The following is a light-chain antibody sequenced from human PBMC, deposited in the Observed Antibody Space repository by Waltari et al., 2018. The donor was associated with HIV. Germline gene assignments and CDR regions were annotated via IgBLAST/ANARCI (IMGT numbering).Light chain of an antibody. Sequence: IVLTHSPGPLSLSPGERSTLSCRASHLLSNNFLAWYQQKSGQAPRLLIYAASNRATGIPDRLSGSGSGTDFTLNISRLEPEDFAVYYCQQYGSSLWKFGKGTKVEI. CDR3: QQYGSSLWK. CDR1: HLLSNNF. V-gene: IGKV3-20*01. J-gene: IGKJ1*01. CDR2: AAS.